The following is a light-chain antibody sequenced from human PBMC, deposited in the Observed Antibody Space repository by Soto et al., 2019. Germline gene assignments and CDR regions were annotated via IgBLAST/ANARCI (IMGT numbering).Light chain of an antibody. CDR1: SSNIGTGYD. Sequence: QPVLTQPPSVSGAPGQRVTISCTGSSSNIGTGYDVHWYQQLPGTAPKLLIYGNTNRPSGVPDRFSGSKSGTSASLTITGLQAEDEADYYCQSWDSSLSGVVFGGGTKVTVL. CDR2: GNT. V-gene: IGLV1-40*01. CDR3: QSWDSSLSGVV. J-gene: IGLJ3*02.